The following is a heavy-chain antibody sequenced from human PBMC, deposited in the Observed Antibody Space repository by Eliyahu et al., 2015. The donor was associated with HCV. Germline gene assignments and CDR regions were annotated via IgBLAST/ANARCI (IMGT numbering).Heavy chain of an antibody. CDR1: GXXFSTYW. J-gene: IGHJ5*02. CDR2: IYPGDSDT. CDR3: ARRGYADGWFDP. D-gene: IGHD4-17*01. V-gene: IGHV5-51*01. Sequence: VQLVQSEAEVXKXXESLKISCXGSGXXFSTYWIGWVRQMPGKGLEWMGNIYPGDSDTXYGPSFQGQVIISADKSXSTAYLQWSSLKASDTAIYYCARRGYADGWFDPWGQGTLVTVSS.